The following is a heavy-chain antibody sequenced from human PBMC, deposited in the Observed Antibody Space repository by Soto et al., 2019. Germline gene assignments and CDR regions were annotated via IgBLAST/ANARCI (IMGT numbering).Heavy chain of an antibody. J-gene: IGHJ5*02. CDR2: VSTTSGNT. D-gene: IGHD3-10*01. CDR1: GYIFNTYD. CDR3: ARDLAYIRES. V-gene: IGHV1-18*01. Sequence: QVQLVQSGGEVKKPGASVKVSCKASGYIFNTYDISWVRQAPGQGLEWMGWVSTTSGNTGYAQNLKGRVTMTTDTSTSTAYMELRSLRSDDTAVYYCARDLAYIRESWGQGTLVTVSS.